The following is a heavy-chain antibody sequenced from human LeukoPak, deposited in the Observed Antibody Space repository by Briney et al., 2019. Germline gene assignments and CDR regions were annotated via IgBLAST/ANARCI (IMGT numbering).Heavy chain of an antibody. V-gene: IGHV3-53*01. Sequence: GGSLRLSCAASGFTVSSNYMSRVRQAPGRGLEWVSVIYSGGSTYYADSVKGRFTISRDNSKNTLYLQMNSLRAEDTAVYYCARGRPCYYDSSGYYPYDAFDIWGQGTMVTVSS. CDR3: ARGRPCYYDSSGYYPYDAFDI. CDR1: GFTVSSNY. D-gene: IGHD3-22*01. J-gene: IGHJ3*02. CDR2: IYSGGST.